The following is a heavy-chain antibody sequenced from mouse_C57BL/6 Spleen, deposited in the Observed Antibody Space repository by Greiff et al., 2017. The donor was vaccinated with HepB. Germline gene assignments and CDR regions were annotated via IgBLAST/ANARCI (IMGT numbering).Heavy chain of an antibody. Sequence: EVKLVESGGDLVKPGGSLKLSCAASGFTFSSYAMSWVRQTPDKRLEWVATISSGGSYTYYPDSVKGRFTISRDNAKNTLYLQMSRLKSEDTAMYYCARQGPNDYDGTSWFAYWGQGTLVTVSA. CDR2: ISSGGSYT. CDR3: ARQGPNDYDGTSWFAY. CDR1: GFTFSSYA. V-gene: IGHV5-6*01. J-gene: IGHJ3*01. D-gene: IGHD2-4*01.